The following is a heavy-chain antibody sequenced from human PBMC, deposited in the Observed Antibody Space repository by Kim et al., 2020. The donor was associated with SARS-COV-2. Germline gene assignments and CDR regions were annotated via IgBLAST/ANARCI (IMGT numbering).Heavy chain of an antibody. CDR3: ARDKGGANGDYVYYYGMDV. CDR1: GFTFSSYG. J-gene: IGHJ6*02. V-gene: IGHV3-33*01. D-gene: IGHD4-17*01. Sequence: GGSLRLSCAASGFTFSSYGMHWVRQAPGKGLEWVAVIWYDGSNKYYADSVKGRFTISRDNSKNTLYLQMNSLRAEDTAVYYCARDKGGANGDYVYYYGMDVWGQGTTVTVSS. CDR2: IWYDGSNK.